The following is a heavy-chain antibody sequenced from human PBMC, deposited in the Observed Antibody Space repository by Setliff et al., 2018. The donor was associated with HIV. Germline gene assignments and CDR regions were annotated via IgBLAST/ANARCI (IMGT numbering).Heavy chain of an antibody. CDR1: GYTLSELS. CDR2: FNPEEGKT. CDR3: AASISSRHCYGSAL. D-gene: IGHD2-21*01. J-gene: IGHJ2*01. Sequence: ASVKVSCKISGYTLSELSMHWVRQAPGKGLEWMVGFNPEEGKTIYAQKFQGRVTMTEDTSTDTAFMDLNNLRSEDTAVYYCAASISSRHCYGSALWGRGTLVTVSS. V-gene: IGHV1-24*01.